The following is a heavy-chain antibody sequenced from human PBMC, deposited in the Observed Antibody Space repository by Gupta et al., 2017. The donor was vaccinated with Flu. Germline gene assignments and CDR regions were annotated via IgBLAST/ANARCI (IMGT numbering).Heavy chain of an antibody. J-gene: IGHJ3*02. V-gene: IGHV4-59*01. CDR2: IYYTGST. CDR1: GGFISSDY. Sequence: QVQLQESGPGLVKPSETLSLTCTVSGGFISSDYWSWIRQPPGKGLEWIGYIYYTGSTNYNPSLKSRVTISVDTSKNHFSLKLSSVTAADTAVYYCARGRIQIWGQETMVTVSS. CDR3: ARGRIQI.